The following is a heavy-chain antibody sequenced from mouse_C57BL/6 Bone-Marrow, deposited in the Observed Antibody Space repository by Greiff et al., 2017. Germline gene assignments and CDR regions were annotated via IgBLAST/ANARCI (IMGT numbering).Heavy chain of an antibody. CDR1: GYTFTSYG. D-gene: IGHD1-1*01. Sequence: VQLQQSGAELARPGASVKLSCKASGYTFTSYGISWVKQRTGQGLEGIGKIYPRSGNTYYNEKFKGKATLTADKSSSTAYMELRSLTSEDSAVYFCARSHYYGSSRHYYAMDYWGQGTSVTVSS. V-gene: IGHV1-81*01. CDR2: IYPRSGNT. CDR3: ARSHYYGSSRHYYAMDY. J-gene: IGHJ4*01.